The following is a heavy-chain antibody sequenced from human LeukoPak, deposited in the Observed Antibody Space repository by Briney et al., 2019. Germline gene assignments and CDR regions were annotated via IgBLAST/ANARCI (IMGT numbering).Heavy chain of an antibody. CDR1: GGSISSSSYY. Sequence: SETLSLTCTVSGGSISSSSYYWGWIRQPPGKGLEWIGYIYYSGSTNYNPSLKSRVTISVDTSKNQFSLKLSSVTAADTAVYYCARVSSSLGMDVWGQGTTVTVSS. V-gene: IGHV4-61*05. CDR3: ARVSSSLGMDV. J-gene: IGHJ6*02. CDR2: IYYSGST. D-gene: IGHD6-13*01.